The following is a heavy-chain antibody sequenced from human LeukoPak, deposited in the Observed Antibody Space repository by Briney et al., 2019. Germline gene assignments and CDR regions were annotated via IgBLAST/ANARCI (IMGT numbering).Heavy chain of an antibody. Sequence: GGSLRLSCAASGFTFSDYGMNWVRQAPGKGLEWVSVISGSGQSIHYADSVKGRFTISRDNSKNTVYLQRNSLRDEDTALYYCAKDGGSYFATDPFDIWGQGTMVTVSS. D-gene: IGHD3-16*01. CDR2: ISGSGQSI. V-gene: IGHV3-23*01. CDR3: AKDGGSYFATDPFDI. J-gene: IGHJ3*02. CDR1: GFTFSDYG.